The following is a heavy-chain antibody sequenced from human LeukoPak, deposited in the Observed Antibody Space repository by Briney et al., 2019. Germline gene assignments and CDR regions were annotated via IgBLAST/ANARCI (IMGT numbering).Heavy chain of an antibody. D-gene: IGHD6-13*01. Sequence: GGSLRLSCAASGFTFSSYSMNWVRQAPGKGLEWVSSISSSGSYIYYADSVKGRFTISRDNSKNTLFLQMNSLRPEDTAVYYCAKGRVYFDYWGQGTLVTVSS. CDR2: ISSSGSYI. CDR3: AKGRVYFDY. CDR1: GFTFSSYS. V-gene: IGHV3-21*01. J-gene: IGHJ4*02.